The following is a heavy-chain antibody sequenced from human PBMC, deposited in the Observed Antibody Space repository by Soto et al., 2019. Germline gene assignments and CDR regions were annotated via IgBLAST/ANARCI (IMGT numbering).Heavy chain of an antibody. CDR3: AQQIGYSSSWHQGTNAFDI. CDR2: IYYSGST. D-gene: IGHD6-13*01. Sequence: QLQLQESGPGLVKPSETLSLTCTVSGGSISSSSYYWGWIRQPPGKGLEGIGSIYYSGSTYYNPSLKSRVTISVDTSKNQFSLKLSSVTAADTAVYYCAQQIGYSSSWHQGTNAFDIWGQGTMVTVSS. J-gene: IGHJ3*02. V-gene: IGHV4-39*01. CDR1: GGSISSSSYY.